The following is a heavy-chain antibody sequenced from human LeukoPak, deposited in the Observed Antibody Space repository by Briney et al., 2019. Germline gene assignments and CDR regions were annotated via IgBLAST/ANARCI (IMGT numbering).Heavy chain of an antibody. V-gene: IGHV3-23*01. D-gene: IGHD2-2*01. Sequence: GGSLRLSCAASGFSFSNYAMSWVRQAPGKGLDWVSAISGSGSNTWYADSVKGRFTISRDNSRNTLYLQMNGLRAEDTALYYCARFRVVPAVNNWFDPWGQGTLVTVSS. J-gene: IGHJ5*02. CDR1: GFSFSNYA. CDR3: ARFRVVPAVNNWFDP. CDR2: ISGSGSNT.